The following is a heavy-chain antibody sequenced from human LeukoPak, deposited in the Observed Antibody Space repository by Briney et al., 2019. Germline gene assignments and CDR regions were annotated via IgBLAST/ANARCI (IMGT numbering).Heavy chain of an antibody. J-gene: IGHJ4*02. Sequence: GGSLRLSCAASGFTFSSYWMSWVRQAPGKGLEWVANIKEDGSEKYYVGSVKGRFTISRDNAENSLYLQMNSLRAEDTAVYYCAGGKAVAGISGRSYGGQGSLVTVSS. D-gene: IGHD6-19*01. V-gene: IGHV3-7*01. CDR3: AGGKAVAGISGRSY. CDR2: IKEDGSEK. CDR1: GFTFSSYW.